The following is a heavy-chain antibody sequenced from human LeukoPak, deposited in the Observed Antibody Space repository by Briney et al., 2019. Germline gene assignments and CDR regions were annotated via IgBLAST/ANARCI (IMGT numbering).Heavy chain of an antibody. CDR2: IYTSGST. V-gene: IGHV4-4*07. CDR3: ASSTDYYGSGSSYGMDV. D-gene: IGHD3-10*01. CDR1: GGSISSYY. Sequence: PSETLSLTCTVSGGSISSYYWSWIRQPAGKGLEWIGRIYTSGSTNYNPSLKSRVTISLDTSKNQFSLKLSSVTAADTAVYYCASSTDYYGSGSSYGMDVWGQGTTVTVSS. J-gene: IGHJ6*02.